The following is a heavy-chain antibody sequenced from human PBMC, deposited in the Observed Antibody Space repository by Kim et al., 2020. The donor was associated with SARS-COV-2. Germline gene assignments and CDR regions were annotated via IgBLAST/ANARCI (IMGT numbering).Heavy chain of an antibody. Sequence: SGPTLVNPTQTLTLTCTFSGFSLSTSGMCVSWIRQPPGKALEWLARSDWDDDKYYSTSLKTRLTISKDTSKNQVVLTMTNMDPVDTATYYCARNRFYRIFGVEGYYMDVWGKGTTVTVSS. CDR1: GFSLSTSGMC. V-gene: IGHV2-70*11. D-gene: IGHD3-3*01. CDR2: SDWDDDK. J-gene: IGHJ6*03. CDR3: ARNRFYRIFGVEGYYMDV.